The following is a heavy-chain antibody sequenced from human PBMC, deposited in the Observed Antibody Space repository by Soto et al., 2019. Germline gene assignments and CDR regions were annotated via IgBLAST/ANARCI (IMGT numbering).Heavy chain of an antibody. CDR1: GFTFSSYE. CDR3: AREVLGGSYSFDY. Sequence: EVQLVESGGGLVQPGGSLRLSCAASGFTFSSYEMNWVRQAPGKGLEWVSYISSSGSTIYYADSVKGRFTISRDNAKNSLYLQMNSLRAEDTAVYYCAREVLGGSYSFDYWGQGTLVTVSS. CDR2: ISSSGSTI. J-gene: IGHJ4*02. V-gene: IGHV3-48*03. D-gene: IGHD1-26*01.